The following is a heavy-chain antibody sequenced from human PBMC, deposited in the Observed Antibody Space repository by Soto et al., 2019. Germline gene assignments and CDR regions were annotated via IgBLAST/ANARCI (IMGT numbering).Heavy chain of an antibody. D-gene: IGHD2-15*01. Sequence: PGGSLRLSCAASGFTFSSYAMHWVRQAPGKGLEWVAVISYDGSNKYYADSVKGRFTISRDNSKNTLYLQMNSLRAEDTAVYYCARSTPRLQLGYCSGGSCYSGFDYWGRGTLVTVSS. CDR3: ARSTPRLQLGYCSGGSCYSGFDY. CDR2: ISYDGSNK. CDR1: GFTFSSYA. V-gene: IGHV3-30-3*01. J-gene: IGHJ4*02.